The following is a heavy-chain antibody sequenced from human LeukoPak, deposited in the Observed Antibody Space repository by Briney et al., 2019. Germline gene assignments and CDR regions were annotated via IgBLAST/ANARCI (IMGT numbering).Heavy chain of an antibody. CDR2: INHSGST. D-gene: IGHD2-2*01. V-gene: IGHV4-34*01. CDR3: AVNIVVVPAAIETDAFDI. CDR1: GGSFSGYY. J-gene: IGHJ3*02. Sequence: SETLSLTCTVYGGSFSGYYWSWIRQPPGKGLEWIGEINHSGSTNYNPSLKSRVTISVDTSKNQFSLKLSSVTAADTAVYYCAVNIVVVPAAIETDAFDIWGQGTMVTVSS.